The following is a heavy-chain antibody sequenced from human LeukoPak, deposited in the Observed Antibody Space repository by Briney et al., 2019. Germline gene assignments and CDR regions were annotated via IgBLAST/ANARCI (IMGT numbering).Heavy chain of an antibody. CDR1: GFTFSSYS. CDR3: SRHTSSWHAMDV. Sequence: GGSLRLSCAASGFTFSSYSMNWVRQAPGKGLEWVSSISSSSSYIYYADSVKGRFTISRDNAKNSLYLQMNSLRAEDTAVYYCSRHTSSWHAMDVWGQGTTVTVSS. D-gene: IGHD2-2*01. J-gene: IGHJ6*02. CDR2: ISSSSSYI. V-gene: IGHV3-21*01.